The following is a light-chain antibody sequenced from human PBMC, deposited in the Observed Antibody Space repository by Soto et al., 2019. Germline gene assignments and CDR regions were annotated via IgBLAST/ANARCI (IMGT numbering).Light chain of an antibody. Sequence: EVVMTQTTATLSVSPGERASLSCRASQSVSSTLAWYQQKPGQAPRLLIYGASTRATGIPARFSGSGSGTEFTLTISSLQSEDVAVYYCQQYSIWPLTFGHGTKG. CDR3: QQYSIWPLT. CDR1: QSVSST. V-gene: IGKV3-15*01. J-gene: IGKJ1*01. CDR2: GAS.